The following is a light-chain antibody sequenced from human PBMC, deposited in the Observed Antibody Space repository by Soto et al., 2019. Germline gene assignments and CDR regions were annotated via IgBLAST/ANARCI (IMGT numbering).Light chain of an antibody. CDR2: AAS. CDR1: QSISVH. Sequence: DIQMTQSPSSLSASVGDTVTITCRASQSISVHLNWYQQKGGKVPKLLIYAASNLYSGVPSTFSGSGSETDFALTISSLQPEDFATYYCQQSYITPYTFGQGTRLEIK. V-gene: IGKV1-39*01. CDR3: QQSYITPYT. J-gene: IGKJ2*01.